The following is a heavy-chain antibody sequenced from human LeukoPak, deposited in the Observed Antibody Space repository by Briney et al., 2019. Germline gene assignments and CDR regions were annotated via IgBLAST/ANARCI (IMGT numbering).Heavy chain of an antibody. CDR1: GGSVSGYY. Sequence: PSETLSLTCAVYGGSVSGYYWSWIRQPPGKGLEWIGEINHSGSTNYNPSLKSRVTISVDTSKNQFSLKLSSVTAADTAVYYCARDRGNQRGYYYYYMDVWGKGTTVTVSS. CDR2: INHSGST. D-gene: IGHD1-14*01. J-gene: IGHJ6*03. CDR3: ARDRGNQRGYYYYYMDV. V-gene: IGHV4-34*01.